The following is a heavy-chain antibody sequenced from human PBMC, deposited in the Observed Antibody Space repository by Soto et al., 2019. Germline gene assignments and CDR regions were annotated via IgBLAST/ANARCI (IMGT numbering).Heavy chain of an antibody. D-gene: IGHD5-18*01. CDR1: GFTFSTHG. CDR3: ARGHGYNYGYKDY. Sequence: QVQLVESGGGVVQPGRSLRLSCAASGFTFSTHGMHWVRQAPGKGLEWVALIWYDGSDKYYTDSVKGRFTISRDNSKNTLYLHMSSLRVENTAVYFCARGHGYNYGYKDYWGQGTLVTVSS. J-gene: IGHJ4*02. CDR2: IWYDGSDK. V-gene: IGHV3-33*01.